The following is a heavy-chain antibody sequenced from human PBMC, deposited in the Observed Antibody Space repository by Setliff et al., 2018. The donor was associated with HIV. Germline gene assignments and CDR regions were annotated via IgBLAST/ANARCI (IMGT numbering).Heavy chain of an antibody. CDR2: IDHSGST. CDR3: AKRAVQDGTVTSSNWFES. CDR1: GGSFNDYY. J-gene: IGHJ5*01. V-gene: IGHV4-34*01. D-gene: IGHD1-7*01. Sequence: SETLSLTCAVYGGSFNDYYWTWIRQPPGKGLEWIGEIDHSGSTKYHASLKSRVTISIDTSKNQISLKLSSVTAADTAVYYCAKRAVQDGTVTSSNWFESWGQGTLVTVSS.